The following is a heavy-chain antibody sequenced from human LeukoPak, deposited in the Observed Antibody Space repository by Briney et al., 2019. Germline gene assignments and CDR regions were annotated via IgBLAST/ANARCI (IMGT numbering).Heavy chain of an antibody. V-gene: IGHV3-30*04. CDR3: ARDLGYCSSTSCSYFDY. D-gene: IGHD2-2*01. Sequence: PGGSLRLSCAASGFTFSSYAMHWVRQAPGKGLEWVAVITYDRSNKYYADSVKGRFTISRDNSKNTLYLQMNSLRAEDTAVYYCARDLGYCSSTSCSYFDYWGQGTLVTVSS. J-gene: IGHJ4*02. CDR2: ITYDRSNK. CDR1: GFTFSSYA.